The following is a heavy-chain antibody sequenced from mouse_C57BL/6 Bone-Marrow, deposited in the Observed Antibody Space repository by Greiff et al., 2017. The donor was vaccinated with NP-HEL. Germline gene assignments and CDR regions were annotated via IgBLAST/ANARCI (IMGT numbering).Heavy chain of an antibody. CDR2: IYPSDSET. D-gene: IGHD1-1*02. J-gene: IGHJ2*01. CDR1: GYTFTSYW. CDR3: AIRGVLYY. V-gene: IGHV1-61*01. Sequence: KQPGAELVRPGSSVKLSCKASGYTFTSYWMDWVKQRPGQGLEWIGNIYPSDSETHYNQKFKDKATLTVDKSSSTAYMQLSSLTSEDSAVYYCAIRGVLYYWGQGTTLTVSS.